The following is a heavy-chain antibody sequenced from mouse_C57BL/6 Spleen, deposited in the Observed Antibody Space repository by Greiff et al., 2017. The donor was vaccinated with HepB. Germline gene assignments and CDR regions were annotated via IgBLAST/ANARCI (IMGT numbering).Heavy chain of an antibody. CDR1: GYTFTSYW. CDR2: IDPSDSET. V-gene: IGHV1-52*01. D-gene: IGHD1-1*01. J-gene: IGHJ4*01. CDR3: ARRVADAMDY. Sequence: VQLKQPGAELVRPGSSVKLSCKASGYTFTSYWMHWVKQRPIQGLEWIGNIDPSDSETHYNQKFKDKAALTVDKSSSTAYMQLSSLTSEDSAVYYCARRVADAMDYWGQGTSVTVSS.